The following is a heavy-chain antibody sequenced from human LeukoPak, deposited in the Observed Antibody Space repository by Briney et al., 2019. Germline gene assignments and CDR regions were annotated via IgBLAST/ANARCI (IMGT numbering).Heavy chain of an antibody. D-gene: IGHD6-25*01. CDR3: ARDEAEATGDAFDI. CDR1: AGSISSYH. Sequence: SETLSLNCTVSAGSISSYHWIWIRQPPGKGLVCTGYTYYSGSTNYNPSLKSRVTISVDTSKNQFSLKLSSVTAADTAVYYCARDEAEATGDAFDIWGQGTMVTVSS. V-gene: IGHV4-59*01. J-gene: IGHJ3*02. CDR2: TYYSGST.